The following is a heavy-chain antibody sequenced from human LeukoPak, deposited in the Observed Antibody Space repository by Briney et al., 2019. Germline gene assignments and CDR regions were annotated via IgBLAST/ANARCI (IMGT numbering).Heavy chain of an antibody. J-gene: IGHJ5*02. D-gene: IGHD3-22*01. V-gene: IGHV3-74*01. CDR2: INSDGINT. CDR3: ARDLGQYYDTSDNWFDP. Sequence: GGSLRLSYAASGFTFSSYSMNWVRQAPGKGLVWVSRINSDGINTSYADSVKGRFTISRDNAKNTLNLQMNSLRAEDTAVYYCARDLGQYYDTSDNWFDPWGQGTLVTVSS. CDR1: GFTFSSYS.